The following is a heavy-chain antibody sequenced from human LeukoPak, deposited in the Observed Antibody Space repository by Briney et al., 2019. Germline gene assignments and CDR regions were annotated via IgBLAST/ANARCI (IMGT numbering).Heavy chain of an antibody. Sequence: GASVKVSCKASGYTFTSYDINWVRQATGQGLEWMGWMNPNSGNTGYAQKFQGRVTMTRNTSISTAYMELSSLGSEDTAVYYCARGSRRDGYSTWGYWGQGTLVTVSS. D-gene: IGHD5-24*01. CDR2: MNPNSGNT. J-gene: IGHJ4*02. CDR1: GYTFTSYD. CDR3: ARGSRRDGYSTWGY. V-gene: IGHV1-8*01.